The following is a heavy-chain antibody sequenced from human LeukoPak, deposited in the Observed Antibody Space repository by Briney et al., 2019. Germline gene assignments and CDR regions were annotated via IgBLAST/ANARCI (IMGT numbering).Heavy chain of an antibody. V-gene: IGHV1-2*02. CDR2: INPNSGDT. Sequence: ASVKVSCKASGYTFTSYYIHWVRQAPGQGLEWMGWINPNSGDTNYAQKFQGRVTMTRDTSISTAYMDLIRLRSDDTAVYYCASISHVWSGYYTVYFDYWGQGTLVTVSS. D-gene: IGHD3-3*02. CDR3: ASISHVWSGYYTVYFDY. CDR1: GYTFTSYY. J-gene: IGHJ4*02.